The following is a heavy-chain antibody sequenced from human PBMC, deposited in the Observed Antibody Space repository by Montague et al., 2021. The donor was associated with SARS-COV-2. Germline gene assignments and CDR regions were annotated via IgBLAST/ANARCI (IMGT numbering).Heavy chain of an antibody. D-gene: IGHD3-3*01. CDR3: ARVRGLTIFGVVGPFDY. J-gene: IGHJ4*02. CDR2: IYYSGST. V-gene: IGHV4-31*03. Sequence: TLSLTCTVSGGSISSGGCYWSWIRQHPGKGLEWIGYIYYSGSTYYNPSLSSRVTISLDTSKNQFSLKLSSVTAADTAVYYCARVRGLTIFGVVGPFDYWGQGTLVTVSS. CDR1: GGSISSGGCY.